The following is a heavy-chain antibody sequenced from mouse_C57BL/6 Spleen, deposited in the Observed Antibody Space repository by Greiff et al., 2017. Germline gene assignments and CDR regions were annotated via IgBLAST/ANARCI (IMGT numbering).Heavy chain of an antibody. CDR2: INPNYGTT. CDR1: GYSFTDYN. V-gene: IGHV1-39*01. D-gene: IGHD1-1*01. Sequence: VQLQQSGPELVKPGASVKISCKASGYSFTDYNMNWVKQSNGTSLEWIGVINPNYGTTSYNQKFKGKATLTVDQSSSTAYMQLNSLTSEEAAVYYCAIPLRGRAWLAYWGQGTLVTVSA. J-gene: IGHJ3*01. CDR3: AIPLRGRAWLAY.